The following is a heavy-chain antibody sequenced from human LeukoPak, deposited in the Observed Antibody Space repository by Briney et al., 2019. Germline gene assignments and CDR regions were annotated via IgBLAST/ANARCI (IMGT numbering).Heavy chain of an antibody. Sequence: GGSLRLSCAASGFTFSSYAMSWVRQAPGKGLEWVSAISGSGGSTYYADSVKGRFTISRDNSKNTLYLQMNSLRAEDTAVYYCAIIGVVTDDVFDIWGQGTMVTVSS. CDR3: AIIGVVTDDVFDI. CDR1: GFTFSSYA. J-gene: IGHJ3*02. V-gene: IGHV3-23*01. D-gene: IGHD3-3*01. CDR2: ISGSGGST.